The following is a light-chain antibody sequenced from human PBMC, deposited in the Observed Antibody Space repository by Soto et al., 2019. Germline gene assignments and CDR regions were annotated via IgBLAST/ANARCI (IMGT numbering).Light chain of an antibody. Sequence: VMTQSPATLSVSPGERVILSCRASQSIGSNLAWCQQKPGQPPRLLISHTSTRAPDIPPRFSGSGSGAEFTPTISSLQSEDFGIYFCQECNNWPRCTFGQGTKLQIK. CDR2: HTS. V-gene: IGKV3-15*01. CDR1: QSIGSN. J-gene: IGKJ2*02. CDR3: QECNNWPRCT.